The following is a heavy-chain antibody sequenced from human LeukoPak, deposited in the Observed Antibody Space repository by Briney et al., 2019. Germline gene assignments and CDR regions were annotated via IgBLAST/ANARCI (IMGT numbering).Heavy chain of an antibody. J-gene: IGHJ4*02. D-gene: IGHD1-26*01. CDR2: IRVSGGNT. CDR1: GFTFSNYA. CDR3: AKWGHSGSYYDY. V-gene: IGHV3-23*01. Sequence: GGSLRLSCAASGFTFSNYAMSWVRQAPGKGLEWVSSIRVSGGNTYYADSVKGRFTISRDNSKNTLDLQMSSLRAEDTAVYYCAKWGHSGSYYDYWGQGTLVTVSS.